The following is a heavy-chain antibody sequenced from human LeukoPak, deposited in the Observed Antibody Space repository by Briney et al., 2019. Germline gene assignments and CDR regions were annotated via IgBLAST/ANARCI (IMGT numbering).Heavy chain of an antibody. J-gene: IGHJ5*02. Sequence: SSETLSLTCTVSGGSISSGDYYWSWIRQPPGKGLEWIAYMYYSGSTYYNPSLKSRVTMSADTSKNQLSLKLSSVTAADTAVYYCARPYYYDSRIDPWGQGILVTVSS. CDR3: ARPYYYDSRIDP. D-gene: IGHD3-22*01. CDR2: MYYSGST. V-gene: IGHV4-30-4*01. CDR1: GGSISSGDYY.